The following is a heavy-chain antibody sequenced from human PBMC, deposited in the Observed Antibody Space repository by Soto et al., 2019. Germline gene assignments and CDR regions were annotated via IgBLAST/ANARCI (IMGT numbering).Heavy chain of an antibody. CDR3: AREYSSSSQYLSFDV. D-gene: IGHD6-6*01. CDR1: GGTCSSYA. V-gene: IGHV1-69*01. Sequence: QVQLVQSGAEVKKPGSSVKVSCKVSGGTCSSYAIGWVRQAPGQGLEWMGGIIPITGTVNYAQKFQGRVTITADESTTTVYMELSSLRSEDTAVYYCAREYSSSSQYLSFDVWGRGPLVTVSS. CDR2: IIPITGTV. J-gene: IGHJ2*01.